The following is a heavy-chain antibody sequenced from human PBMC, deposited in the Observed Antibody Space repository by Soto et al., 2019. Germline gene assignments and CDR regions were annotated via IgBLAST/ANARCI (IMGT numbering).Heavy chain of an antibody. CDR2: ISSSSSYT. CDR1: GFIFSDYY. V-gene: IGHV3-11*03. CDR3: ASSSGYYSTQSNFDY. Sequence: PGGSLRLSCAASGFIFSDYYMSWIRQAPGKGLEWVSYISSSSSYTNYADSVKGRFTISRDNAKNSLYLQMNSLRAEDTAVYYCASSSGYYSTQSNFDYWGQGTLVTVSS. D-gene: IGHD3-22*01. J-gene: IGHJ4*02.